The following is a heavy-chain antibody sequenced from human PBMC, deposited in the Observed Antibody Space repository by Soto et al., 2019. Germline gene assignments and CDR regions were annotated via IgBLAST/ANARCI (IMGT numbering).Heavy chain of an antibody. CDR1: GFTFADSA. CDR2: IIVDSGNT. V-gene: IGHV1-58*01. CDR3: ATVNNTSPFDY. J-gene: IGHJ4*02. D-gene: IGHD1-26*01. Sequence: SVKVSCNATGFTFADSAVQWVRPARGQSPEWIGRIIVDSGNTKSAEKFTERVSMSWDMSTRTAFMELRSLSSDDTAVYYCATVNNTSPFDYWGLGTLVTSPQ.